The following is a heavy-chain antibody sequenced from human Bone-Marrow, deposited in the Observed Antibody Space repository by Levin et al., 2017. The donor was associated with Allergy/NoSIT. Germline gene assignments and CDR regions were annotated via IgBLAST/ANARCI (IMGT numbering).Heavy chain of an antibody. Sequence: GESLKISCAASGFTFSSYAMHWVRQAPGKGLEWVAVISYDGSNKYYADSVKGRFTISRDNSKNTLYLQMNSLRAEDTAVYYCARGPSVVPGRERGMDVWGQGTTVTVSS. J-gene: IGHJ6*02. CDR2: ISYDGSNK. CDR1: GFTFSSYA. D-gene: IGHD2-2*01. CDR3: ARGPSVVPGRERGMDV. V-gene: IGHV3-30*04.